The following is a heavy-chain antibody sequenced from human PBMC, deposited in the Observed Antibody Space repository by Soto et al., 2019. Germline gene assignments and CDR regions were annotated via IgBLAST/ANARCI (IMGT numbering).Heavy chain of an antibody. CDR2: IDWDDDK. V-gene: IGHV2-70*01. D-gene: IGHD6-6*01. CDR3: ARITECVAARPTYYYGMDV. CDR1: GFSLSTSGMC. Sequence: ESGPTLVNPTQTLTLTCTFSGFSLSTSGMCVSWIRQPPGKALEWLALIDWDDDKYYSTSLKTRLTISKDTSKNQVVLTMTNMDPVDTATYYCARITECVAARPTYYYGMDVWGQGTTVTVSS. J-gene: IGHJ6*02.